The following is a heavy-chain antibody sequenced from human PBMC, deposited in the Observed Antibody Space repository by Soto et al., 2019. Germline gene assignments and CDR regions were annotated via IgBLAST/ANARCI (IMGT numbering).Heavy chain of an antibody. J-gene: IGHJ4*02. D-gene: IGHD3-10*01. CDR2: INHAEST. CDR1: GAAIIGFY. V-gene: IGHV4-59*13. Sequence: QVQLQESGPGLVKPSETLSLTCPVSGAAIIGFYWGWFRQPQGKGLEWIGYINHAESTYYSPSLQSRVTISLDSSKTQFSLILTSVAAADTAVYFCARFRRNYFDSWGQGTLVTVSS. CDR3: ARFRRNYFDS.